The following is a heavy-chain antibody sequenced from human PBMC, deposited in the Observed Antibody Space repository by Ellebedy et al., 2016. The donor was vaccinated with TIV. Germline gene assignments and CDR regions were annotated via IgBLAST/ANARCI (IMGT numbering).Heavy chain of an antibody. D-gene: IGHD6-19*01. CDR3: ARDLDKSSGWYGGAAN. Sequence: PGGSLRLSCAASGFTFRSYGMHWVRQAPGKGLEWVAIISYDGYNKYYSDPVKGRFTISRDNSMTTLYLEMNSLRAEDTAVYYCARDLDKSSGWYGGAANWGQGTLVTVSS. J-gene: IGHJ1*01. CDR1: GFTFRSYG. V-gene: IGHV3-30*03. CDR2: ISYDGYNK.